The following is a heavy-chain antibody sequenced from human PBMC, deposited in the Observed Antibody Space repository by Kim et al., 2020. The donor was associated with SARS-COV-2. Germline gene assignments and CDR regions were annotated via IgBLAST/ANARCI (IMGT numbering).Heavy chain of an antibody. CDR3: ARAYSGYPTDFDYYYMDV. CDR2: IIPILGIA. CDR1: GGTFSSYA. D-gene: IGHD5-12*01. V-gene: IGHV1-69*04. Sequence: SVKVSCKASGGTFSSYAISWVRQAPGQGLEWMGRIIPILGIANYAQKFQGRVTITADKSTSTAYMELSSLRSEDTAVYYCARAYSGYPTDFDYYYMDVWGKGTTVTVSS. J-gene: IGHJ6*03.